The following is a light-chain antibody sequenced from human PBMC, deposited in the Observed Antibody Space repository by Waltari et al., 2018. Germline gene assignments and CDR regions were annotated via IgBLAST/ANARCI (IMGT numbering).Light chain of an antibody. CDR1: QSVSSSY. Sequence: EIVLKQTPGTLSLSPGERATLSCRASQSVSSSYLAWDQQKPGQAPRLLIYGASSRATGIPDRFSGSGSGTDVTLTISRLEPEDFAVYYWQQYGSSPLTFGGGTKVEIK. CDR2: GAS. J-gene: IGKJ4*01. CDR3: QQYGSSPLT. V-gene: IGKV3-20*01.